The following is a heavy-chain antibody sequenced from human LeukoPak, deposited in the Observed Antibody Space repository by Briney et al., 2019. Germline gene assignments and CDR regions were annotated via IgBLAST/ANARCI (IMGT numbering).Heavy chain of an antibody. CDR1: GGPISDYY. Sequence: SETLSFTCSVSGGPISDYYGSWIRQSPAEGLVWIDYLNSRGRTGAPSHNPALNIGVSISVDASKNLCSLKLNSVTAAGAAVYQCAKSGAPCYFDSWGQGIRVTVSS. V-gene: IGHV4-59*01. D-gene: IGHD1-26*01. CDR3: AKSGAPCYFDS. J-gene: IGHJ4*02. CDR2: LNSRGRTGAP.